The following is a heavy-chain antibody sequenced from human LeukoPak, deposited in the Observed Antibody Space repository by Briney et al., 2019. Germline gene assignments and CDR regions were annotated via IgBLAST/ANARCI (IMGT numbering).Heavy chain of an antibody. CDR2: INRDGSET. J-gene: IGHJ3*01. D-gene: IGHD3-10*01. V-gene: IGHV3-74*03. CDR3: ARLGSFDFGFAFDL. Sequence: GGSLRLSCAASGFDLSNFWMHWVRQAPGKGLVWVSRINRDGSETTYEESMKGRFTVSRDNAKNTIYLQMNSLRADDTAVYYCARLGSFDFGFAFDLWGQGTMVTVS. CDR1: GFDLSNFW.